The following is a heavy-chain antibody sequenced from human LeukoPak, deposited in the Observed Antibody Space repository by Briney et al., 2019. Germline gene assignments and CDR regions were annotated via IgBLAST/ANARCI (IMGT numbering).Heavy chain of an antibody. Sequence: ASVKVSCKASGYTFTSYGICWVRQAPGQGLEWMGWISAYNGNTNYAQKLQGRVTMTTDTSTNTVYMHLSSLSSDDTAVYYCARAYYESSAYRHAVYFDYWGQGTLVTVSS. V-gene: IGHV1-18*01. CDR1: GYTFTSYG. J-gene: IGHJ4*02. D-gene: IGHD3-22*01. CDR3: ARAYYESSAYRHAVYFDY. CDR2: ISAYNGNT.